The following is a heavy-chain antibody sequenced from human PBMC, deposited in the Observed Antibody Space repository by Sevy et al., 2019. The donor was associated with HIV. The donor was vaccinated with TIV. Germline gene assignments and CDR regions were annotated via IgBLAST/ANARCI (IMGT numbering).Heavy chain of an antibody. CDR3: ARDRGGNSAFDI. CDR1: GGSISSGNYY. V-gene: IGHV4-31*03. Sequence: KPSETLSLTCTVSGGSISSGNYYWTWIRQHPEKGLEWIGYIFDSGISYYHPSLKTRVSISGDTSKNQVSLRLTSVTAADTAIYYCARDRGGNSAFDIWGQGTMVTVSS. J-gene: IGHJ3*02. CDR2: IFDSGIS. D-gene: IGHD2-21*02.